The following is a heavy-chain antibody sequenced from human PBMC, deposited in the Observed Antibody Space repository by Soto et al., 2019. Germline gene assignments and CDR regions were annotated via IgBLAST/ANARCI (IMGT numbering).Heavy chain of an antibody. CDR3: AGGNALDV. Sequence: SLRLSCAASRFTFSIYWMTWVRQTPGKGLEWVANIHQDGNEKYYMDSVKGRFTISRDNAKNSLYLQMTSLRAEDTAVYHCAGGNALDVWGQGTTVTVSS. CDR1: RFTFSIYW. CDR2: IHQDGNEK. J-gene: IGHJ6*02. V-gene: IGHV3-7*01.